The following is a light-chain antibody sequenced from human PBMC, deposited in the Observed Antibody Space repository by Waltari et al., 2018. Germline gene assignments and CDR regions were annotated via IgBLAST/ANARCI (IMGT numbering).Light chain of an antibody. V-gene: IGKV4-1*01. CDR1: QSVLHSSNNKNY. J-gene: IGKJ2*01. Sequence: DIVMTQSPDSLAVSLGERATINLKSSQSVLHSSNNKNYLTWYQQKPGQPPKLLIYWASTRESGVPDRFSGSASGTDFTLTISSLQAEDVAVYYCQQYYSAPYTFGQGTKLEIK. CDR3: QQYYSAPYT. CDR2: WAS.